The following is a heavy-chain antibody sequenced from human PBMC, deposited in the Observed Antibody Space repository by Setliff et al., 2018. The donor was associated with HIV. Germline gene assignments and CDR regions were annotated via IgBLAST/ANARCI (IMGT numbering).Heavy chain of an antibody. Sequence: SCAASGFTFSGSAMHLVRQASGKGLEWVGRIRSKGYGSATAYAASVKGRFTISRDDSKNTAYLQLNSLKTEDTAVYYCSRQIFGVLIGYYGLDVWGQGTTVTVSS. V-gene: IGHV3-73*01. CDR1: GFTFSGSA. CDR3: SRQIFGVLIGYYGLDV. J-gene: IGHJ6*02. D-gene: IGHD3-3*01. CDR2: IRSKGYGSAT.